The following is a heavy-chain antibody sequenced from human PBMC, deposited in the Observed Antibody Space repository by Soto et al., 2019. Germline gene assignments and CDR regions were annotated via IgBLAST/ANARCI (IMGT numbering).Heavy chain of an antibody. Sequence: GGSLRLSCAASGFTFSSYAMSWVRQAPGKGLEWVSAISGSGGSTYYADSVKGRFTISRDNSKNTLYLQMNSLRAEDTAVYYCAKDGLYCSGGSCYPEFDYWGQGTLVTVSS. CDR1: GFTFSSYA. V-gene: IGHV3-23*01. J-gene: IGHJ4*02. CDR3: AKDGLYCSGGSCYPEFDY. CDR2: ISGSGGST. D-gene: IGHD2-15*01.